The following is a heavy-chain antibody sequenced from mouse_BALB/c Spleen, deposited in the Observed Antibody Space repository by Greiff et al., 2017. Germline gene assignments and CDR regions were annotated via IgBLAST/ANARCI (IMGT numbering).Heavy chain of an antibody. CDR2: IWGGGST. Sequence: VKLMESGPGLVAPSQSLSITCTVSGFSLTDYGVSWIRQPPGKGLEWLGVIWGGGSTYYNSALKSRLSISKDNSKSQVLLKMNSLQTDDTAMYYCAKHERDGSGYWYFDVWGAGTTVTVSS. J-gene: IGHJ1*01. CDR3: AKHERDGSGYWYFDV. V-gene: IGHV2-6-5*01. CDR1: GFSLTDYG. D-gene: IGHD1-1*01.